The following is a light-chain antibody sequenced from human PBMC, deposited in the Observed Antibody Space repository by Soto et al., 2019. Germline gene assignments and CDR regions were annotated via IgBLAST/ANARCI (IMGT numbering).Light chain of an antibody. J-gene: IGLJ3*02. Sequence: QLVLTQPPSASASMGASVKLICTLSSGHNSYAIAWHQQQPEKGPRYLMKLNSDGSHSKGDGIPDRFSGSSSGAERYLTISSLQSEDEADYYCQTWSTDIRVFGGGTKLTFL. CDR3: QTWSTDIRV. CDR1: SGHNSYA. CDR2: LNSDGSH. V-gene: IGLV4-69*01.